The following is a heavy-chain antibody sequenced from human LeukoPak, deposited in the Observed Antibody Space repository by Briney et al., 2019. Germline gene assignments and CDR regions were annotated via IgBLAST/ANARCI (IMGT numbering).Heavy chain of an antibody. V-gene: IGHV3-48*04. D-gene: IGHD3-10*01. CDR3: ARGRGWCGELTLARFDY. CDR1: GFSFSSYG. Sequence: PGGSLRLSCGASGFSFSSYGMHWVRQAPGKGLEWVSYISSSGSNIYYADSVKGRVTVSRDNAKNSLYLQMNSLRVEDTAVYYCARGRGWCGELTLARFDYWGQGTLVTVSS. J-gene: IGHJ4*02. CDR2: ISSSGSNI.